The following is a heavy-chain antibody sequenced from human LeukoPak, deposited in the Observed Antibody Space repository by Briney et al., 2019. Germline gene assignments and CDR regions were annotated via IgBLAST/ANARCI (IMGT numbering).Heavy chain of an antibody. Sequence: GASVKVSCKASGYTFTGYYMHWVRQAPGQGLEWMGWINPNSGGTNYAQKFQGRVTMTRDTSISTAYMELSRLRSDDTAVYYCAGLGSDSSGYSIIGYWGQGTLVTVSS. J-gene: IGHJ4*02. V-gene: IGHV1-2*02. D-gene: IGHD3-22*01. CDR3: AGLGSDSSGYSIIGY. CDR2: INPNSGGT. CDR1: GYTFTGYY.